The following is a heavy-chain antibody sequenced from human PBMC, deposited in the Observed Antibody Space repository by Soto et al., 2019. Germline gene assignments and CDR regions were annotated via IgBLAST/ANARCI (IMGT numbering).Heavy chain of an antibody. D-gene: IGHD6-19*01. CDR3: ARGPDSSGWYDRWFAP. Sequence: EASVKVSCKASGGTFSSYTISWVRQAPGQGLEWMGRIIPILGIANYAQKFQGRVTITADKSTSTAYMELSSLRSEDTAVYSCARGPDSSGWYDRWFAPWGQGTLVTVSS. J-gene: IGHJ5*02. V-gene: IGHV1-69*02. CDR1: GGTFSSYT. CDR2: IIPILGIA.